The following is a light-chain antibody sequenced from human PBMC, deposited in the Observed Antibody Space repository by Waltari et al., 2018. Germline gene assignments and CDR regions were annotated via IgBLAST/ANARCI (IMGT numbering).Light chain of an antibody. V-gene: IGKV2-30*02. CDR1: QSLVHSDGNTY. Sequence: DVVMTQSPLSLSVTLGQPASISCRSSQSLVHSDGNTYLNWFQQRPGQSPRRLIYKVSNRDSGVPDRFSGSGSGTDFTLKISRVEAEDVGVYYCMQGTHWLWTFGQGTKVEIK. CDR2: KVS. J-gene: IGKJ1*01. CDR3: MQGTHWLWT.